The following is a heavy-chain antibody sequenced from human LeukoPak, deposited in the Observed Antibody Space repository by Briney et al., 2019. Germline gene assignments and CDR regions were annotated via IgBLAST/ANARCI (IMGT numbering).Heavy chain of an antibody. Sequence: GGSLRLSCAASGFTFSSYSMNWVRQAPGKGLEWVSYISSSSSTIYYADSVKGRFTISRDNAKNSLYLQMNSLSAEDTAVYYCTKDFGRNLGGPGYWGRGTLVIVSS. V-gene: IGHV3-48*01. D-gene: IGHD1-14*01. CDR2: ISSSSSTI. J-gene: IGHJ4*02. CDR3: TKDFGRNLGGPGY. CDR1: GFTFSSYS.